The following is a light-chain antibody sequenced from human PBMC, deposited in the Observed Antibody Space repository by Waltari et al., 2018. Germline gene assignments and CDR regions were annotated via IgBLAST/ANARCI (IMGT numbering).Light chain of an antibody. Sequence: EILFTQSPGTLSLSPGERATLSCRASQSVTRALAWYQQPPGQAPRLHIYGASNRATGIPDRFSGSGSGTDFSLTISRLEPEDFAVYYCQHYVRLPATFGQGTKVEIK. CDR1: QSVTRA. CDR2: GAS. CDR3: QHYVRLPAT. J-gene: IGKJ1*01. V-gene: IGKV3-20*01.